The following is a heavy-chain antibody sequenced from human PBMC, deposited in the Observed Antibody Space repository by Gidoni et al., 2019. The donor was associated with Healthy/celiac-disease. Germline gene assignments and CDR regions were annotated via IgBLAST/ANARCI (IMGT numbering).Heavy chain of an antibody. Sequence: EVQLVQSGAEGKKPGESLKISGKGSGYSFTSYWIGWVRKMPGKGLEWMGILYPGDSDTRYSPSFQGQVPISADKSISTAYLQWSSLKASDTAMYYCARQGDYYDSSGYYSFDYWGQGTLVTVSS. V-gene: IGHV5-51*01. CDR1: GYSFTSYW. CDR2: LYPGDSDT. CDR3: ARQGDYYDSSGYYSFDY. D-gene: IGHD3-22*01. J-gene: IGHJ4*02.